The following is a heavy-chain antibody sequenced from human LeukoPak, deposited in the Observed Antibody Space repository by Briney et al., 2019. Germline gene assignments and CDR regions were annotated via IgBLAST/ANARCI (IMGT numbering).Heavy chain of an antibody. D-gene: IGHD3-9*01. Sequence: GGSLRLSCAASGFTFSSYAMHWVRQAPGKGLEWVAVISYDGSNKYYADSVKGRFTISRDNSKNTLYLQMNSLRAEDTAVYYCARAPRYYYFDYWGQGTLVTVSS. CDR1: GFTFSSYA. CDR3: ARAPRYYYFDY. CDR2: ISYDGSNK. J-gene: IGHJ4*02. V-gene: IGHV3-30-3*01.